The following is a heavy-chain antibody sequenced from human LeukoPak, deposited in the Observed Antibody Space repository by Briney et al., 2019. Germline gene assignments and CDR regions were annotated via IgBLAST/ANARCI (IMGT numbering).Heavy chain of an antibody. Sequence: SETLSLTCTVSGGSISSYYWSWIRQPPGKGLEWMGYIYYSGSTNYNPSLKSRVTISVDTSKIQCSLKLSSVTAADTAVYFCARGPYSYDSSGAFDIWGQGTMVTVSS. D-gene: IGHD3-22*01. J-gene: IGHJ3*02. CDR3: ARGPYSYDSSGAFDI. V-gene: IGHV4-59*08. CDR2: IYYSGST. CDR1: GGSISSYY.